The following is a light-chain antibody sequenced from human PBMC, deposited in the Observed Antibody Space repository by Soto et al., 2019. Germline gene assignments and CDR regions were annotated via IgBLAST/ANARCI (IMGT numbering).Light chain of an antibody. J-gene: IGKJ5*01. CDR3: QQRSNWPIT. Sequence: TQSPGTLSLSPGERATLSCRASQSVSSSYLAWYQQKPGQAPRXLXYXXSARATSIPARFSGSGSGAAFTLTISSLEPEDFAVYYCQQRSNWPITFGQGTRLEIK. CDR1: QSVSSSY. V-gene: IGKV3D-20*02. CDR2: XXS.